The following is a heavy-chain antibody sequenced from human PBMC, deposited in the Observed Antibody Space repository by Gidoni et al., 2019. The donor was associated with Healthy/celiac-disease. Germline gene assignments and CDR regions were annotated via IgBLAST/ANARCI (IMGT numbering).Heavy chain of an antibody. J-gene: IGHJ6*02. CDR1: GGTFSSYA. V-gene: IGHV1-69*01. D-gene: IGHD3-10*01. CDR3: ARGKRMYSGVLWFGELGQVLDV. Sequence: QVQLVQSGAEVKKPGSSVKVSCKASGGTFSSYALSWVRQAPGQGLEWMGGIIPIFGTANYAQKFQGRVTITADESTSTAYMELSSLRSEDTAVYYCARGKRMYSGVLWFGELGQVLDVWGQGTTVTVSS. CDR2: IIPIFGTA.